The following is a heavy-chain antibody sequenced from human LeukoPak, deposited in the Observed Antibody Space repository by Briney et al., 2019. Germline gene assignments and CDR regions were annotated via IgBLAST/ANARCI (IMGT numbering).Heavy chain of an antibody. D-gene: IGHD5-24*01. J-gene: IGHJ3*02. V-gene: IGHV1-18*01. CDR2: ISGYDGNT. Sequence: ASVKVSCKASGYTFTNYGVNWVRQAPGQGLGYMGCISGYDGNTNYAQKVQGRVTMTADISTSTAYMELRSLRSDDTAVYYCARGSGRDGYSYAFDIWGQGTMVTVSS. CDR3: ARGSGRDGYSYAFDI. CDR1: GYTFTNYG.